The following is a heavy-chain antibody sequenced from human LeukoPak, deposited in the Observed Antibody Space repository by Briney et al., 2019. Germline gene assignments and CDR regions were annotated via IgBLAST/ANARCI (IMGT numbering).Heavy chain of an antibody. J-gene: IGHJ4*02. CDR3: ARDQSWYGGLDY. D-gene: IGHD6-13*01. CDR1: GGSINSYY. CDR2: IYYSGST. Sequence: SETLSLTCTVSGGSINSYYWSWIRQPPGKGLEWIGYIYYSGSTNYNPSLKSRVTISVDTSKNQFSLKLSSVTAADTAVYYCARDQSWYGGLDYWGQGTLVTVSS. V-gene: IGHV4-59*01.